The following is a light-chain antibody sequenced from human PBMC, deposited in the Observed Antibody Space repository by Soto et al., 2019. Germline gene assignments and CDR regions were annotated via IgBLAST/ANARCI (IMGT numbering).Light chain of an antibody. V-gene: IGLV1-40*01. J-gene: IGLJ2*01. CDR2: GNS. CDR1: SSNIGAGYD. Sequence: QSVLTQPPSVSGAPGQRVTISCTGSSSNIGAGYDVHWYQQLPGTAPKLLIYGNSNRPSGVPDRFSGSKSGTSASLAITGLQAQDEADYYCQSYDSSLSALVGGETKLTAL. CDR3: QSYDSSLSAL.